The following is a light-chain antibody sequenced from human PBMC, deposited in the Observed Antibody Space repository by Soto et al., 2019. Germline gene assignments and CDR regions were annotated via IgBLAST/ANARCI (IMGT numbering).Light chain of an antibody. CDR2: AAS. V-gene: IGKV1-39*01. CDR3: QQSYSRT. Sequence: DIQLTQSPSSLSASVGDRVSISCRASQSINNYLNWYQQKPGKAPKVLIFAASTLQSGVPSRFSGSGSETDFTLTITSLQPEDFATYYCQQSYSRTFGQGTKVDIK. CDR1: QSINNY. J-gene: IGKJ1*01.